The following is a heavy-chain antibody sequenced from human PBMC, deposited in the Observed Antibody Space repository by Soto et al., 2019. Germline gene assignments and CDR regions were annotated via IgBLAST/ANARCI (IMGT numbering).Heavy chain of an antibody. CDR1: GGSFSGYY. CDR2: INHSGST. V-gene: IGHV4-34*01. D-gene: IGHD3-16*02. CDR3: ARRGPYDYIWGSYRSLASDYYMDV. J-gene: IGHJ6*03. Sequence: QVQLQQWGAGLLKPSETLSLTCAVYGGSFSGYYWSWIRQPPGKGLEWIGEINHSGSTNYNPSLKSRVTTSVDTSKNQFSLKLSSVTAADTAVYYCARRGPYDYIWGSYRSLASDYYMDVWGKGTTVTVSS.